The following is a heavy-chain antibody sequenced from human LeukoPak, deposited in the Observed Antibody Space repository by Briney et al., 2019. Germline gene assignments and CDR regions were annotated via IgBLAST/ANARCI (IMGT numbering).Heavy chain of an antibody. D-gene: IGHD6-13*01. V-gene: IGHV3-23*01. Sequence: GGSLRLSCAASGFTFSSYAMSWVRQAPGKGLEWVSGISSSGGTTDYADSVKGRFTISRDNSKNTLYLQMTSLRADDTAIYYCAKDSDELIAAAYNWFDPWGQGTLVTVSS. CDR1: GFTFSSYA. J-gene: IGHJ5*02. CDR3: AKDSDELIAAAYNWFDP. CDR2: ISSSGGTT.